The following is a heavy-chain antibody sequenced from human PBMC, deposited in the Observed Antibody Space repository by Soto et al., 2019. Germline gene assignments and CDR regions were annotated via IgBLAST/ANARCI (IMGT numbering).Heavy chain of an antibody. V-gene: IGHV3-48*01. D-gene: IGHD1-1*01. CDR3: ASPLPTTGTTNAFDI. J-gene: IGHJ3*02. CDR1: GFTFSSYS. Sequence: PGGSLRLSCAASGFTFSSYSMNWVRQAPGKGLEWVSYISSSSSTIYYADSVKGRFTISRDNAKNSLYLQMNSLRAEDTAVYYCASPLPTTGTTNAFDIWGQGTMVTVSS. CDR2: ISSSSSTI.